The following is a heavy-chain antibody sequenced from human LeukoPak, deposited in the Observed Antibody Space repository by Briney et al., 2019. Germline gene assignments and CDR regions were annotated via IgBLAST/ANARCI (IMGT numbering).Heavy chain of an antibody. CDR3: ARSYYYDYRQIDY. D-gene: IGHD3-22*01. Sequence: SETLSLTCTVSGESIRTSSYYWGSIRPPPRKGLGWLGSIYYSGGTYYNPSLKRRATISVDTSKNLFSLNLYSVTAADSAVFYCARSYYYDYRQIDYWGQGTLVTVSS. CDR1: GESIRTSSYY. J-gene: IGHJ4*02. V-gene: IGHV4-39*01. CDR2: IYYSGGT.